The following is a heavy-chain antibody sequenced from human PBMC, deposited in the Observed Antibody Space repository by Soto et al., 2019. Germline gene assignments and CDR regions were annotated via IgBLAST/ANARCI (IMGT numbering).Heavy chain of an antibody. D-gene: IGHD4-4*01. CDR3: ARRSTYSNYLSYFDY. Sequence: PSETLSQTSTFSAGSISISSYYRRWIRQPPGKGLEWIGSIYYSGRTYYNQSLKSRDTISVDTSKNQFSLKLSSVTAADTAVYYCARRSTYSNYLSYFDYWGQG. J-gene: IGHJ4*02. V-gene: IGHV4-39*01. CDR1: AGSISISSYY. CDR2: IYYSGRT.